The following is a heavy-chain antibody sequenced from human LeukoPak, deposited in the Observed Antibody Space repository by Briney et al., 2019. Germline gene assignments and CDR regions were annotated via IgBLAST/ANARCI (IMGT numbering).Heavy chain of an antibody. J-gene: IGHJ6*04. Sequence: ASVKVSCKASGYTFTGYYMHWVRQAPGQGLEWMGIINPSGGSTSYAQKFQGRVTMTRDMSTSTVYMELSSLRSEDTAVYYCASRTSGYGYGWDVWGKGTTVTVSS. CDR2: INPSGGST. CDR3: ASRTSGYGYGWDV. V-gene: IGHV1-46*01. CDR1: GYTFTGYY. D-gene: IGHD5-18*01.